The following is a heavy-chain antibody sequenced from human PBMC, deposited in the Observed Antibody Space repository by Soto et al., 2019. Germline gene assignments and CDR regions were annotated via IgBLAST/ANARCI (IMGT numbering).Heavy chain of an antibody. Sequence: QITLKESGPTLVKPTQTLTLTCTFSGFSLSTSGVGVGWIRQPPGKALEWLALIYWDDDKRYSPSLKSRLTITKVTSKNQVVLTMTNMDPVDTATYYCAHWRDFDYWGQGTLVTVSS. CDR3: AHWRDFDY. V-gene: IGHV2-5*02. CDR1: GFSLSTSGVG. CDR2: IYWDDDK. J-gene: IGHJ4*02.